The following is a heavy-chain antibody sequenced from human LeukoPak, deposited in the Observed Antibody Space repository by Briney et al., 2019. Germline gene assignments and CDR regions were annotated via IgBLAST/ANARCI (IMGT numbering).Heavy chain of an antibody. CDR3: ARKYNGYGGWIDY. CDR1: NDSINNYY. CDR2: IYYSGNT. D-gene: IGHD5-12*01. J-gene: IGHJ4*02. Sequence: SETLSLTCTVSNDSINNYYWSWIRQPPGRGLEWIGYIYYSGNTNYNPSLKSRVTISLDTSKNQFSLKLSSVTAADTAVYYCARKYNGYGGWIDYWAQGTLVTVSS. V-gene: IGHV4-59*01.